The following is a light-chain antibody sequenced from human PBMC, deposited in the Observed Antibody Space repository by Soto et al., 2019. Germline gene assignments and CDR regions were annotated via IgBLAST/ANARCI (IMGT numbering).Light chain of an antibody. CDR3: QQYGNSPGFT. Sequence: EIVLAQSPGTLSLSPGERATLSCRASQSVSSSYLAWYQQKPGQAPRLLIYGASSRATGIPDRFSGSGSGPDFTLTITRLEPEDFAVYYCQQYGNSPGFTFGPGTKVDIK. CDR2: GAS. V-gene: IGKV3-20*01. J-gene: IGKJ3*01. CDR1: QSVSSSY.